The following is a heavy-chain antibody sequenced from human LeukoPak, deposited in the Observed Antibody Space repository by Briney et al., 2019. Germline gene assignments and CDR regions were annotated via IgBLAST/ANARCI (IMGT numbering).Heavy chain of an antibody. CDR2: ISYSGRT. CDR1: SGSISSSSHL. CDR3: ARFSSVTSAFDV. D-gene: IGHD4-17*01. J-gene: IGHJ3*01. Sequence: PSETLSLTCTVSSGSISSSSHLWAWIRQPPGKGLEWIGSISYSGRTYDNPSLKSRLTMSVDTSKNQFSPNLSSATAADTAVYYCARFSSVTSAFDVWGQGTQGTVSS. V-gene: IGHV4-39*01.